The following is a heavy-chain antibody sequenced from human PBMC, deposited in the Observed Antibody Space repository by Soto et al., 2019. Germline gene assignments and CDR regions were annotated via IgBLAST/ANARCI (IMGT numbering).Heavy chain of an antibody. CDR3: IKGKVGTDPSWLDP. V-gene: IGHV3-66*01. D-gene: IGHD2-21*02. Sequence: EVQLVESGGGLVQPGGSLRLSCAASGFSVGSSYLYWVRQAPGRGLQWVSSIYVDGTTYDTDSVKGRFSISRDSSKNTLYLQMNSLGAEDTALYYCIKGKVGTDPSWLDPWGEGRLVTVSS. CDR1: GFSVGSSY. J-gene: IGHJ5*02. CDR2: IYVDGTT.